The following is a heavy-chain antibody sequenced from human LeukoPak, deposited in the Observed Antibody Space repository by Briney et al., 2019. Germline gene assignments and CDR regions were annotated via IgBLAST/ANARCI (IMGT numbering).Heavy chain of an antibody. CDR2: ISSSSRYI. CDR1: GFTFSSYS. CDR3: AGPATYSSGWYGWTPLNWFDP. J-gene: IGHJ5*02. V-gene: IGHV3-21*01. Sequence: AGSLTLSCAASGFTFSSYSTSWVRQAPGKGLEWVSSISSSSRYIYYADAVKGRLTISRDNTKTSLYLQMNSLRAEDTVVYYCAGPATYSSGWYGWTPLNWFDPWGQGTLVTVSS. D-gene: IGHD6-19*01.